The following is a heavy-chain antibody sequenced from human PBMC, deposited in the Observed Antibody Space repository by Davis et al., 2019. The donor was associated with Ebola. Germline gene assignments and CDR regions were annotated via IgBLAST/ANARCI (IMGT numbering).Heavy chain of an antibody. Sequence: GESLKISCAASGFTFSSYSMNWVRQAPGKGLEWVSSISSSSSYIYYADSVKGRFTISRDNAKNSLYLQMNSLRAEDTAVYYCARDFPYHQQLVQQTYYYYYGMDVWGQGTTVTVSS. J-gene: IGHJ6*02. CDR1: GFTFSSYS. V-gene: IGHV3-21*01. D-gene: IGHD6-13*01. CDR2: ISSSSSYI. CDR3: ARDFPYHQQLVQQTYYYYYGMDV.